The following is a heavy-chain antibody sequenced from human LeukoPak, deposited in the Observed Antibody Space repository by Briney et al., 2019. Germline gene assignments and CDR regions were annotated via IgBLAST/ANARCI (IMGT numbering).Heavy chain of an antibody. D-gene: IGHD3-9*01. V-gene: IGHV5-51*01. CDR3: ARQYYDVLTDPNYFDS. J-gene: IGHJ4*02. CDR1: GYSFSNYW. Sequence: GESLKISCKGSGYSFSNYWIGWVRQMPGKGLEWVGIILPGNSDTRYSPSFQGQVTMSADKSISTAYLQWSGLKAADTAMYYCARQYYDVLTDPNYFDSWGQGTLVTVSS. CDR2: ILPGNSDT.